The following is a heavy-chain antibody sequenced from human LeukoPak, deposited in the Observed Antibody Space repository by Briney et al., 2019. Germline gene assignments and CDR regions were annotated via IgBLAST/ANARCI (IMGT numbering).Heavy chain of an antibody. CDR1: GGSINSNNW. CDR3: AREEWFGEGFDY. J-gene: IGHJ4*02. D-gene: IGHD3-10*01. CDR2: IYHSGST. V-gene: IGHV4-4*02. Sequence: PSETLSLTCAVSGGSINSNNWWSWVRQPPGKGLEWIGEIYHSGSTNYNPSLKSRVTISVDKSKKQFSLKLSSVTAADTAVYYCAREEWFGEGFDYWGQGTLVTVSS.